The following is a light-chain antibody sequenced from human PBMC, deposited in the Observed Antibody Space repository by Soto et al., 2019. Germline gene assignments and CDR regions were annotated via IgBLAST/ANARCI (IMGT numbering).Light chain of an antibody. CDR1: SSDVGGYNY. CDR3: SSYAGSNKYE. Sequence: QSALTQPPSASGSPGQSVTISCTGTSSDVGGYNYVSWYQQNPGKAPKLMIYEVSKRPSGVPDRFSGSKSGNTASLTVSGLQAEDEADYYCSSYAGSNKYEFGTGTKLTVL. J-gene: IGLJ1*01. V-gene: IGLV2-8*01. CDR2: EVS.